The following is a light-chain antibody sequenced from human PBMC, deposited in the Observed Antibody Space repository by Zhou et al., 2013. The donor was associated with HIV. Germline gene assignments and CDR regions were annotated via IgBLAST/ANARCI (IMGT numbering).Light chain of an antibody. V-gene: IGKV1-5*03. CDR1: QSISSW. J-gene: IGKJ1*01. Sequence: DIQMTQSPSTLSAFVGDRVTITCRASQSISSWLAWYQQKPGKAPKLLIYKASNLDSGVPSRFSGSGSGTEFTLTISSLQPDDIATYYCQQSNSFPTWTFGQGTKVEIK. CDR3: QQSNSFPTWT. CDR2: KAS.